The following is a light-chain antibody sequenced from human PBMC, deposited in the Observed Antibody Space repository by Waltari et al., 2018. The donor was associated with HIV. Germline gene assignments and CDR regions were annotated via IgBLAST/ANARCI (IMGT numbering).Light chain of an antibody. CDR3: QQRSYWPTT. V-gene: IGKV3-11*01. CDR1: QSVSSY. Sequence: EIVLTQSPATLSLSPGESATLSCRASQSVSSYLAWYQQKPGQAPRLLIYDASNRATGIPARFSGSGSGTDFTLTISSLEPEDFAVYYCQQRSYWPTTFGQGTKLEI. CDR2: DAS. J-gene: IGKJ2*01.